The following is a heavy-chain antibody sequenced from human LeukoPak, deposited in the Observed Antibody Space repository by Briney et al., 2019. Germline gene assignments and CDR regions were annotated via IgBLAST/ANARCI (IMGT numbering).Heavy chain of an antibody. Sequence: GGSLRLTCAASGFTFKSYAMTWVRQAPGKGLEWVSAIGGGGDKVFYADSVKGRFTISRDNSKQTLYLQMNSLGAADTAVYYCAKVSSGEHTFWSDFSQDKWFDPWGLGTLVTVAS. D-gene: IGHD3-3*01. CDR3: AKVSSGEHTFWSDFSQDKWFDP. CDR1: GFTFKSYA. V-gene: IGHV3-23*01. CDR2: IGGGGDKV. J-gene: IGHJ5*02.